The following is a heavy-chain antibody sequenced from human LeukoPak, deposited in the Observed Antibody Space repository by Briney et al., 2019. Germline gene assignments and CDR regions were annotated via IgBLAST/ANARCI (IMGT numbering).Heavy chain of an antibody. CDR1: GYTFTNYW. Sequence: HGESLKISCKCSGYTFTNYWIGWVRQMPGKGLEWMGIIYPGDSETRYSPSFQGQVTVSADKSISTAYLQWSSLKASDTAMYYCARHLQYESGSHIDYWGRGTLVTVSS. CDR3: ARHLQYESGSHIDY. D-gene: IGHD3-10*01. V-gene: IGHV5-51*01. CDR2: IYPGDSET. J-gene: IGHJ4*02.